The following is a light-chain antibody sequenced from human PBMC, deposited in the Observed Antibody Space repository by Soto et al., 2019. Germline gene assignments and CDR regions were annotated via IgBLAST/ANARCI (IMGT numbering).Light chain of an antibody. V-gene: IGKV3-20*01. CDR1: QSVSSSY. CDR2: GAS. Sequence: EIVLTQSPGTLSLSPGERATLSCRASQSVSSSYLAWYQQKPGQAPRLLIYGASSRATGIPDRFSGSGSGTDFTLTISRLEPEDFPVYYCQYYGSSVTFAGGTKVDIK. J-gene: IGKJ4*01. CDR3: QYYGSSVT.